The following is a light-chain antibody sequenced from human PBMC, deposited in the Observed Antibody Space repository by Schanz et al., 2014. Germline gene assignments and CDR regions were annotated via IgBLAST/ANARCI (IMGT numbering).Light chain of an antibody. J-gene: IGKJ2*01. V-gene: IGKV3-11*01. CDR1: QSVNSY. Sequence: EIVLTQSPATLSLSPGERATLSCRASQSVNSYLAWYQQKPGQAPRLLIYDASSRATGIPAGVSGSGSGTDFTLTISSLEPEDFAVYYCQQRKDWPYTFGQGTKLEIK. CDR3: QQRKDWPYT. CDR2: DAS.